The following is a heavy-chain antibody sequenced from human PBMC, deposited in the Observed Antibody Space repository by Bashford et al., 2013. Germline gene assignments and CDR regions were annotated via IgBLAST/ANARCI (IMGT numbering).Heavy chain of an antibody. D-gene: IGHD6-13*01. V-gene: IGHV3-33*08. J-gene: IGHJ4*03. CDR1: GFTFSTYG. CDR3: ARDLYSAGIDY. CDR2: LWSDGSDE. Sequence: GSLRLSCAASGFTFSTYGMHWVRQAPGKGLEWVALLWSDGSDEYYADSVKGRFTISRDNSKNTLYLQMNSLRAEDTAVYYCARDLYSAGIDYVGPGTLVHRLL.